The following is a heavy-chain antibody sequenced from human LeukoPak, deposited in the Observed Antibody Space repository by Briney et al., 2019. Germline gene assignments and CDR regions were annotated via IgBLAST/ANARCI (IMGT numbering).Heavy chain of an antibody. D-gene: IGHD6-13*01. CDR3: VKEYGSSWYH. J-gene: IGHJ5*02. CDR1: GFTFSSYG. V-gene: IGHV3-30*02. CDR2: IWYDGSNK. Sequence: QSGGSLRLSCAPSGFTFSSYGMHWVRQAPGNGLEWVAVIWYDGSNKYNADSVKGRFTISRDNSKNTLYMQMNSLRAEDTAVYYCVKEYGSSWYHWGQGTLVTVSS.